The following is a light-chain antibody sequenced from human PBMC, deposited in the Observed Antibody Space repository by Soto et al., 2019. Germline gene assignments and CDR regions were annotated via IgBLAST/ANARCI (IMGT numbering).Light chain of an antibody. V-gene: IGKV1-39*01. J-gene: IGKJ1*01. Sequence: DIQMTQSPSSLSASVGDRVTITCRASQSISSYLNWYQQKPGKAPKLLIYAASSLQSGGPTRFRGSGSGTDFTLAISSLQTEDSATYYCQQGYSTPQTFGQGTKVEIK. CDR3: QQGYSTPQT. CDR1: QSISSY. CDR2: AAS.